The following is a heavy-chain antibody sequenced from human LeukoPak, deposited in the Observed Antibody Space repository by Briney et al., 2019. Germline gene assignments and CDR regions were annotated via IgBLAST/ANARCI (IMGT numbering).Heavy chain of an antibody. V-gene: IGHV4-39*02. Sequence: SETLSLTCTVSGGSISSSSYYWGWIRQPPGKGLEWIGSIYYSGSTYYNPSLKSRVTISVDTSKNQFSLKLSSVTAADTAVYYCARDRRTNDYDFWGGYYYGDAFDIWGQGTMVTVSS. CDR2: IYYSGST. J-gene: IGHJ3*02. CDR1: GGSISSSSYY. D-gene: IGHD3-3*01. CDR3: ARDRRTNDYDFWGGYYYGDAFDI.